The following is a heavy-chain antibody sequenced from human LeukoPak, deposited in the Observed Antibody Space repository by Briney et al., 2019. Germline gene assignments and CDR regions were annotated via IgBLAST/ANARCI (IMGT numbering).Heavy chain of an antibody. Sequence: GASVKVSCKASGYTFTSYYMHWVRQAPGQGLEWMGIINPSGGSTSYAQEFQGRVTMTRDTSTSTVYMELSSLRSEDTAVYYCARDDSSSGYSYGYRLDYWGQGTLVTVSS. CDR2: INPSGGST. V-gene: IGHV1-46*01. CDR3: ARDDSSSGYSYGYRLDY. CDR1: GYTFTSYY. J-gene: IGHJ4*02. D-gene: IGHD5-18*01.